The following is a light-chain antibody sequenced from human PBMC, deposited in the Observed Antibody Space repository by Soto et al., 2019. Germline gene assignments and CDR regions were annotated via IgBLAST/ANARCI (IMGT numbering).Light chain of an antibody. CDR1: SSDVGGYDY. Sequence: QSALTQPRSVSGSPGQSVTISCTGTSSDVGGYDYVSWYQQHPGKAPKLMIYDVTKRPSGVPDRFSGSKSGNTASLTISGLATEDAADYYCCSYGGIHTVVFGGGTKVTVL. J-gene: IGLJ2*01. V-gene: IGLV2-11*01. CDR2: DVT. CDR3: CSYGGIHTVV.